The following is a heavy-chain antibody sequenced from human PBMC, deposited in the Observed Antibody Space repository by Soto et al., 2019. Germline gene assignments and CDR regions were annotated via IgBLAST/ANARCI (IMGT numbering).Heavy chain of an antibody. D-gene: IGHD2-21*02. CDR3: ASLGVGDWANYYYYYGMDV. CDR1: GFTFSVYA. CDR2: VTANGGST. Sequence: EVQLLESGGGFVQPGGSLRLSCAATGFTFSVYAMTWVRQAPGKGLEWVSAVTANGGSTYSADSVKGRFTISRDNSKNTLFLQMKRLRAEDTAVYYCASLGVGDWANYYYYYGMDVWGQGTTVTVSS. J-gene: IGHJ6*02. V-gene: IGHV3-23*01.